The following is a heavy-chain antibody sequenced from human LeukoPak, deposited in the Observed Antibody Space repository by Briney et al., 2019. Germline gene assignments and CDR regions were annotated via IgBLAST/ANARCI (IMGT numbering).Heavy chain of an antibody. CDR3: ARGYYDIDLDWLFGAFDI. Sequence: GRSLRLPCEASGFIFSTYGMHWVRQAPGKGLEWVAVIWFDGSNKYYADSVRGRFSISRDNSKNTLYLQMNSLRAEDTAVYYCARGYYDIDLDWLFGAFDIWGQGTMVTVSS. D-gene: IGHD3-9*01. CDR1: GFIFSTYG. CDR2: IWFDGSNK. J-gene: IGHJ3*02. V-gene: IGHV3-33*01.